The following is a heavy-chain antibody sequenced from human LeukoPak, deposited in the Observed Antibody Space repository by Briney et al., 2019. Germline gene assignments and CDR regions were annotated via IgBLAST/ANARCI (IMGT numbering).Heavy chain of an antibody. CDR1: GYTFTSYD. CDR3: ARDMRWIQLWFPNYYGMDV. V-gene: IGHV1-8*01. J-gene: IGHJ6*02. Sequence: ASVKVSCKASGYTFTSYDINWVRQATGQGLEWMGWMNPNSGNTGYAQKFQGRVTMTRNTSISTAYMELSSLRSEDTAVYYCARDMRWIQLWFPNYYGMDVWGQGTTVTVSS. D-gene: IGHD5-18*01. CDR2: MNPNSGNT.